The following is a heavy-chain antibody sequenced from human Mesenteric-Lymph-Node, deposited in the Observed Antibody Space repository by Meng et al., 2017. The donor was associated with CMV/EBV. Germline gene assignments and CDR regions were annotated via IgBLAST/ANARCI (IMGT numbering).Heavy chain of an antibody. CDR2: IYWDDDK. V-gene: IGHV2-5*02. Sequence: QITLKESGPPLVKPTQTLTLTSYFSGFSLSPSGVGVGWIRHPPGKALEWLALIYWDDDKRYSPSLKSRLTITKDTSKNQVVLTMTNMDPVDTATYYCAHSSGIAAAGPFYFDYWGQGTLVTVSS. D-gene: IGHD6-13*01. CDR1: GFSLSPSGVG. J-gene: IGHJ4*02. CDR3: AHSSGIAAAGPFYFDY.